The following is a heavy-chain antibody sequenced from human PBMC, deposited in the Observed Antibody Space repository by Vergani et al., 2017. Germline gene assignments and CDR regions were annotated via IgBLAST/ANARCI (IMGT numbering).Heavy chain of an antibody. CDR1: GFTFSIYW. D-gene: IGHD3-10*01. CDR2: INSDGSST. Sequence: EVQLLESGGGLVQPGGSLRLSCAASGFTFSIYWMHWVRQAPGKGLVWVSRINSDGSSTSYADSVKGRFTISRDNAKNTLYLQMNSLRAEDTAVYYCARATTVMVRGVILYNWFDPWGQGTLVTVSS. V-gene: IGHV3-74*02. CDR3: ARATTVMVRGVILYNWFDP. J-gene: IGHJ5*02.